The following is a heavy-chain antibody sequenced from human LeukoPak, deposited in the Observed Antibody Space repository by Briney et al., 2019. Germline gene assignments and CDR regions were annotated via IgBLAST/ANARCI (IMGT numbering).Heavy chain of an antibody. Sequence: PGGSLRLSCAASGFTFSSYAMSWVRQAPGKGLEWVSAISGSANTYYTDSVKGRFTISRDNSKNTLYLQMNSLRAEDTAVYYCARHRITGRAFDYWGQGTLVTVSS. V-gene: IGHV3-23*01. J-gene: IGHJ4*02. CDR2: ISGSANT. CDR3: ARHRITGRAFDY. D-gene: IGHD1-20*01. CDR1: GFTFSSYA.